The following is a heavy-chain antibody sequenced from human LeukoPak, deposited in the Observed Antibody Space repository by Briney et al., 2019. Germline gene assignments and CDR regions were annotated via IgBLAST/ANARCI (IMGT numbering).Heavy chain of an antibody. V-gene: IGHV1-69*05. CDR1: GGTFSSYA. CDR2: IIPIFGTA. CDR3: ARDLGYCSSTSCPAWDY. D-gene: IGHD2-2*01. Sequence: SVKVSCKASGGTFSSYAISWVRQAPGQGLEWMGGIIPIFGTANYAQKFQGRVTITTDESTSTAYTELSSLRSEDTAVYYCARDLGYCSSTSCPAWDYWGQGTLVTVSS. J-gene: IGHJ4*02.